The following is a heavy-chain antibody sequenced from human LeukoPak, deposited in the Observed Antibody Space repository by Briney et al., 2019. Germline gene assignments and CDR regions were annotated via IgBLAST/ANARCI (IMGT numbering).Heavy chain of an antibody. CDR2: IGYSGTNT. V-gene: IGHV3-30*02. J-gene: IGHJ4*02. D-gene: IGHD2-8*02. CDR3: ARDLTGKYYIAY. Sequence: GGSLRLSCAASGFSFSSFGMHWVRQAPGEGLEWVAYIGYSGTNTNYADSVKGRFTISRDNSKNTVHLQMNSLRAADTALYSCARDLTGKYYIAYWGQGTLVTVSS. CDR1: GFSFSSFG.